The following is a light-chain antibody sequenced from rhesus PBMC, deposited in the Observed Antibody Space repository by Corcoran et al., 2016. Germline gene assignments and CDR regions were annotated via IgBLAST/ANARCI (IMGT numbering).Light chain of an antibody. V-gene: IGKV1-37*01. J-gene: IGKJ2*01. CDR3: QQYGSLPYA. CDR1: QDISRF. CDR2: YAS. Sequence: DIQMTQSPSSVSASVGDRVTITCRASQDISRFLAWYQQKPGKAPKFLIYYASTLETGVPSRFSGSGAGGEFTLTINSLQPEDFATYYFQQYGSLPYAFGQGTKVDIK.